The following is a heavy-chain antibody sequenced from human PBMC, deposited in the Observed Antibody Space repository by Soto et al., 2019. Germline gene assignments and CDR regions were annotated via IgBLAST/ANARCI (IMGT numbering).Heavy chain of an antibody. CDR2: IIPIFGTA. V-gene: IGHV1-69*06. J-gene: IGHJ1*01. CDR3: ARDQWAIAVAGGSAEYFQH. CDR1: GGTFSSYA. Sequence: QVQLVQSGAEVKKPGSSVKVSCKASGGTFSSYAISWVRQAPGQGLEWMGGIIPIFGTANYAQKFQGRVTITADKSTSPAYMELSSLRSEDTAVYYCARDQWAIAVAGGSAEYFQHWGQGTLVTVSS. D-gene: IGHD6-19*01.